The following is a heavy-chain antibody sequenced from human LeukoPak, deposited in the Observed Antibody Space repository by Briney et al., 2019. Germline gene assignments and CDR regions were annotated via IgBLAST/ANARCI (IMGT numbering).Heavy chain of an antibody. V-gene: IGHV3-23*01. Sequence: PGGSLRLSCAASGFTFSSYAMSWVRQAPGKGLEWVSAISGSGGSTYYADSVKGRFTISRDNSKNTLYLQMNSLRAEDTAVYYCATYSSSWFNYYFDYWGQGTLVTVSS. CDR3: ATYSSSWFNYYFDY. CDR2: ISGSGGST. CDR1: GFTFSSYA. D-gene: IGHD6-13*01. J-gene: IGHJ4*02.